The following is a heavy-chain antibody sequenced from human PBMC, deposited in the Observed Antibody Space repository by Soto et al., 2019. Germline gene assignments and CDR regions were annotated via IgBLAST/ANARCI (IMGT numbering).Heavy chain of an antibody. Sequence: SETRSLDCTVAGGSSTSSYWTWIRQPPGKGLEWIGYVSFGGSTNYNPSLKSRVTLSVDTSKKQISLNLNSVTAADTAVYYCARGIRMNGYYCLDVWGXGTTVTVS. CDR2: VSFGGST. CDR1: GGSSTSSY. V-gene: IGHV4-59*01. CDR3: ARGIRMNGYYCLDV. J-gene: IGHJ6*02. D-gene: IGHD3-9*01.